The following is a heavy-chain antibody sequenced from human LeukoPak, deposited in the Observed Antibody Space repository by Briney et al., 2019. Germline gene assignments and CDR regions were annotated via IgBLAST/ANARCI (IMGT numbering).Heavy chain of an antibody. Sequence: SETLSLTCTVSGGSISSSSYYWGWIRQPPGKGLEWIGSIYYSGSTYYNPSLKSRVTISVDTSKNQFSLKLSSVTAADTAVYYCARLAVNYYDSSGYYYEHFDYWGQGTLVTVSS. CDR3: ARLAVNYYDSSGYYYEHFDY. V-gene: IGHV4-39*07. J-gene: IGHJ4*02. CDR2: IYYSGST. CDR1: GGSISSSSYY. D-gene: IGHD3-22*01.